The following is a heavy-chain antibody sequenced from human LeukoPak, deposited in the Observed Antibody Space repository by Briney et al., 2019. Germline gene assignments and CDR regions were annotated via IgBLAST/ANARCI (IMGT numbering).Heavy chain of an antibody. CDR1: GGSISSYY. Sequence: SETLSLTCTVSGGSISSYYWSWIRQPPGKGLEWIGYIYYSGSTNYNPSLKSRVTISVDTSKNQFSLKLSSVTAADMAVYYCARDRGGSYHFDYWGQGTLVTVSS. CDR2: IYYSGST. D-gene: IGHD1-26*01. J-gene: IGHJ4*02. V-gene: IGHV4-59*01. CDR3: ARDRGGSYHFDY.